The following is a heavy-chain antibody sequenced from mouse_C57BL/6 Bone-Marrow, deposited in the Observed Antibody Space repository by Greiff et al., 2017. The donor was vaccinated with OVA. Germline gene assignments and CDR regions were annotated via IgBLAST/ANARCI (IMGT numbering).Heavy chain of an antibody. CDR2: ISYDGSN. CDR3: ARAGDYFDY. Sequence: ESGPGLVKPSQSLSLTCSVTGYSITSGYYWNWIRQFPGNILEWMGYISYDGSNNYNPSLKNRISITRDTSKNQFFLKLNSVTTEDTATYYCARAGDYFDYWGQGTTLTVSS. J-gene: IGHJ2*01. V-gene: IGHV3-6*01. CDR1: GYSITSGYY.